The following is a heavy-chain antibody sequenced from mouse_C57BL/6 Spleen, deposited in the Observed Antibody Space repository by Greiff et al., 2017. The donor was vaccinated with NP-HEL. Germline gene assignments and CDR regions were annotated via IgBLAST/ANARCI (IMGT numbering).Heavy chain of an antibody. Sequence: VQLQQSVAELVRPGASVKLSCTASGFNIKNTYMHWVKQRPEQGLEWIGRIDPANGTTKYAPKFQGKATITADTSSNTAYLQLSSLTSEDTAIYYCASGPYYSNYAMDYWGQGTSVTVSS. CDR1: GFNIKNTY. D-gene: IGHD2-5*01. J-gene: IGHJ4*01. CDR2: IDPANGTT. CDR3: ASGPYYSNYAMDY. V-gene: IGHV14-3*01.